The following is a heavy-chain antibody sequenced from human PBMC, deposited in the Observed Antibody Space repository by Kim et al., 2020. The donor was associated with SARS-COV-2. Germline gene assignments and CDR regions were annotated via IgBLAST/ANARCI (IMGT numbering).Heavy chain of an antibody. D-gene: IGHD2-21*02. J-gene: IGHJ3*02. CDR2: IYHSGRT. CDR3: ARDPGYGGDSGGFDM. CDR1: GGSISNTNW. Sequence: SETLSLTCAVSGGSISNTNWWTWVRQPPGKGLEWIGEIYHSGRTNYNPSLKSRVTILVDKSKNQFTLRLSSVTAADSAVYYCARDPGYGGDSGGFDMWGPGARVTVS. V-gene: IGHV4-4*02.